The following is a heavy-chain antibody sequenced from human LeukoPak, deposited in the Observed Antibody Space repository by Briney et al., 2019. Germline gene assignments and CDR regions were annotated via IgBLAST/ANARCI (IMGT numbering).Heavy chain of an antibody. J-gene: IGHJ4*02. CDR3: DRDGSPPDY. CDR1: GFTVSSYE. V-gene: IGHV3-48*03. D-gene: IGHD2-15*01. Sequence: GGSLRLSCAASGFTVSSYEMNWVRQAPGKGLEWVSYISSSGTTIYYADSVKGRFTISRDNAKNSLYLQMNSLRAEDGAMYYCDRDGSPPDYWGQGALVTVSS. CDR2: ISSSGTTI.